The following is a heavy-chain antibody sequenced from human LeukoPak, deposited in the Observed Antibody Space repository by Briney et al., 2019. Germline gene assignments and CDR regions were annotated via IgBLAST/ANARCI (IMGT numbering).Heavy chain of an antibody. D-gene: IGHD3-22*01. CDR2: IYRSGST. CDR3: ARDGSFYYDSSGYKAGYFDY. V-gene: IGHV4-4*07. Sequence: SETLSLTCTVSGGSISSHYWSWIRQPAGSGLEWIGRIYRSGSTNYNPSLKSRVTMPVDTSKNQISLKLSSVTAADTAVYYCARDGSFYYDSSGYKAGYFDYWGQGTLVTVSS. CDR1: GGSISSHY. J-gene: IGHJ4*02.